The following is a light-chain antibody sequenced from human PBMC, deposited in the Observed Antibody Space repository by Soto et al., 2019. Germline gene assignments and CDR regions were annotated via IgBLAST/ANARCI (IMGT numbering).Light chain of an antibody. CDR1: SSDVGTYDL. V-gene: IGLV2-23*01. Sequence: QSVLTQPASVSGSPGQSITISCTGSSSDVGTYDLVSWYQHHPGAAPKLMIYEATRRPSGNSNRFSGSKSGNTASLTISGLQAEDEADYYCCSFAGSNSWVFGGGTQLTVL. CDR2: EAT. J-gene: IGLJ3*02. CDR3: CSFAGSNSWV.